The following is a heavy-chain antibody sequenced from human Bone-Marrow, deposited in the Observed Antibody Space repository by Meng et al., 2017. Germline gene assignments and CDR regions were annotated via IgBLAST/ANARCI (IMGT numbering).Heavy chain of an antibody. V-gene: IGHV3-23*01. J-gene: IGHJ4*02. CDR2: ITISGSVT. CDR3: AKDPYPYSSSSYFDY. CDR1: GFTFSSSA. Sequence: GGSLRLSCAATGFTFSSSAMTWVRQAPGKGLEWVSAITISGSVTYYADSVKGRFTISRDNSKNTLYLQMNSLRAEDTAVYYCAKDPYPYSSSSYFDYWGQGTLVTVSS. D-gene: IGHD6-6*01.